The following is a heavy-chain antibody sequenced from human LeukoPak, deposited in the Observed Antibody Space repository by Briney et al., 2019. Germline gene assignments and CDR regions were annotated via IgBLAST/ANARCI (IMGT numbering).Heavy chain of an antibody. V-gene: IGHV3-21*01. Sequence: GGSLRLSCAASGFTFSNYNMNWVRQAPGKGLEWVSSISSSGRFIYYADSVKGRFTISRDNAKNSLYLHMNSLRAEDTAVYYCARDPDNYGSGSYGDYWGQGTLVTVS. J-gene: IGHJ4*02. CDR2: ISSSGRFI. D-gene: IGHD3-10*01. CDR3: ARDPDNYGSGSYGDY. CDR1: GFTFSNYN.